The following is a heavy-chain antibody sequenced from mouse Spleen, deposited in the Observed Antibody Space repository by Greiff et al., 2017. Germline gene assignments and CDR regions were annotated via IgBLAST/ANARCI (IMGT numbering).Heavy chain of an antibody. V-gene: IGHV1-74*01. CDR1: GYTFTSYW. D-gene: IGHD2-2*01. Sequence: QVQLKQPGAELVKPGASVKVSCKASGYTFTSYWMHWVKQRPGQGLEWIGRIHPSDSDTNYNQKFKGKATLTVDKSSSTAYMQLSSLTSEDSAVYYCAIRGLRRGYYFDYWGQGTTLTVSS. CDR2: IHPSDSDT. CDR3: AIRGLRRGYYFDY. J-gene: IGHJ2*01.